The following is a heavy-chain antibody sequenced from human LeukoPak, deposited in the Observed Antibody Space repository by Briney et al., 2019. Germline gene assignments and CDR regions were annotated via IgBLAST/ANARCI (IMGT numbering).Heavy chain of an antibody. D-gene: IGHD3-22*01. CDR1: GYSFTNYW. J-gene: IGHJ3*02. CDR3: ARRLMYYYDSSGYDVAFDI. V-gene: IGHV5-51*01. CDR2: IYPGDSDT. Sequence: GESLKISCKGSGYSFTNYWIGRVRQMPGKGLEWMGVIYPGDSDTIYSPSFQGQVTISADKSIITAYLQWSSLKASDTAMYYCARRLMYYYDSSGYDVAFDIWGQGTMVTVSS.